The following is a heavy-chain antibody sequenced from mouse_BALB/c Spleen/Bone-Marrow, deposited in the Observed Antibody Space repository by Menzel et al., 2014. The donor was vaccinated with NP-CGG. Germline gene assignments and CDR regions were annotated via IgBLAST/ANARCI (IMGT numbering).Heavy chain of an antibody. CDR1: GFNIKDTY. V-gene: IGHV14-3*02. CDR2: IDPANGNT. J-gene: IGHJ4*01. CDR3: ARGGYGDDGYGWDD. Sequence: EVQLQQSGAELVKPGASVKLSCTASGFNIKDTYMHWVKQRPEQGLEWIGRIDPANGNTKYDPKFQGKATITADTSSNTAYLQLSSLTSEDSAVYYGARGGYGDDGYGWDDWGQGTPVT. D-gene: IGHD2-2*01.